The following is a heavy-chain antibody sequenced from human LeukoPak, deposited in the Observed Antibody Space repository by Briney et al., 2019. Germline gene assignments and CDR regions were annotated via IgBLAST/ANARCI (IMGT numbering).Heavy chain of an antibody. D-gene: IGHD1-26*01. V-gene: IGHV3-23*01. CDR1: GFTFSNAG. CDR3: AKLGRRPPPDY. J-gene: IGHJ4*02. CDR2: ISSSGGRT. Sequence: TGGSLRLSCTASGFTFSNAGMNWVRQAPGKGLEWVSSISSSGGRTYYADSVKGRFTISRDNSKNTLYLQMNSLRAEDTAVYYCAKLGRRPPPDYWGQGTLVTVSS.